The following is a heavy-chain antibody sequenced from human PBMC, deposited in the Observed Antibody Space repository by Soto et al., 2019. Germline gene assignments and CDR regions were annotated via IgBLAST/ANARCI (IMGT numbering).Heavy chain of an antibody. CDR3: AKAYTNGWSHFAS. D-gene: IGHD2-8*01. CDR2: ISGSGYDT. V-gene: IGHV3-23*01. CDR1: GFTFSTYW. Sequence: PGGSLRLSCAGSGFTFSTYWMHWVRQAPGTGLEWVSTISGSGYDTYDADSVKGRFTISRDNSKSTLYLQMNSLSAEDTAIYYCAKAYTNGWSHFASWGQGALVTVSS. J-gene: IGHJ4*02.